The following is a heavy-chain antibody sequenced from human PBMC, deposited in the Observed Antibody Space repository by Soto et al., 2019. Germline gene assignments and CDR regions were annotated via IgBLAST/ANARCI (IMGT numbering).Heavy chain of an antibody. CDR1: GFTFSDYY. CDR3: ARDGGESSSFYYYYYYGMDV. CDR2: ISSSGSTI. J-gene: IGHJ6*02. D-gene: IGHD6-13*01. Sequence: GGALRLSCAASGFTFSDYYMSWIRQAPGKGLEWVSYISSSGSTIYYADSVKGRFTISRDNAKNSLYLQMNSLRAEDTAVYYSARDGGESSSFYYYYYYGMDVWGQGTTVTVSS. V-gene: IGHV3-11*01.